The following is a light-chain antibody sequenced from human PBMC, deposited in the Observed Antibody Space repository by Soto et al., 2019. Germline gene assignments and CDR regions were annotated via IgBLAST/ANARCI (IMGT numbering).Light chain of an antibody. V-gene: IGKV3-20*01. CDR2: DAS. CDR1: EAIGYNY. CDR3: QQYDTSYT. Sequence: EVVLTQFPGTLSLSPGERATLSCRASEAIGYNYLAWYRQQSGLAPTLLIYDASTRAPGIPARFSGSGAGTDFTLTISRLEPGDFAVYYCQQYDTSYTFGPGNRLEI. J-gene: IGKJ2*01.